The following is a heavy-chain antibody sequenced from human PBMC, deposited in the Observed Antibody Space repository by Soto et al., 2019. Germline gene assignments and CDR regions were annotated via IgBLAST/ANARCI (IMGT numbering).Heavy chain of an antibody. Sequence: QVRLVESGGDLVKPGESPRLSCVASGFTFIDYYMNWVRQAPGKGLEWISYISSTGKNIYYSDSVKGRFIVSRDNAKNSLFLQMNSLTADDTAVYYCGRSHGAGSYWGQGTRVTVSS. CDR3: GRSHGAGSY. V-gene: IGHV3-11*01. CDR2: ISSTGKNI. CDR1: GFTFIDYY. D-gene: IGHD4-17*01. J-gene: IGHJ4*02.